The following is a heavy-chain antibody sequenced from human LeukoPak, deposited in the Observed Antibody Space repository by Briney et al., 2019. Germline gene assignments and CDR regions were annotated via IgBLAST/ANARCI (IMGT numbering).Heavy chain of an antibody. D-gene: IGHD3-22*01. J-gene: IGHJ1*01. CDR1: GGSFSGYY. CDR3: ARARNYYDSSGYPGYFQH. V-gene: IGHV4-34*01. CDR2: INHSGST. Sequence: SETLSLTCAVCGGSFSGYYWSWIRQPPGKGLEWIGEINHSGSTNYNPSLKSRVTISVDTSKNQFSLKLSSVTAADTAVYYCARARNYYDSSGYPGYFQHWGQGTLVTVSS.